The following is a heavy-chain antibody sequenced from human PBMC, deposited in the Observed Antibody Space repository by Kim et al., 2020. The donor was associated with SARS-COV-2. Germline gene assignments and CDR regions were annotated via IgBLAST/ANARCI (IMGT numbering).Heavy chain of an antibody. D-gene: IGHD1-7*01. CDR3: ARGARGWNYGWFDP. V-gene: IGHV1-2*02. CDR2: VKPSSGGT. J-gene: IGHJ5*02. Sequence: ASVKVSCKASGYIFTDYYFYWMREAPGQGLEWVGWVKPSSGGTRFAQKFQGRVTLTRVTSINTAYMELTSLTSDDTAVYYCARGARGWNYGWFDPWGQGT. CDR1: GYIFTDYY.